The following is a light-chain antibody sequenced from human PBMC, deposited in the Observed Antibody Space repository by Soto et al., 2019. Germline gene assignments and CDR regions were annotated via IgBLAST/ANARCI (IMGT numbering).Light chain of an antibody. CDR2: GAS. Sequence: EIVMTQSPATLSVSPGERATLSCRASQSVSSNLAWYQQKPGQAPRLLIYGASTRATGIPARFSGSGSGTEFTLTIGSLQPEDIATYFCQQYDNLPTFGQGTRLEIK. CDR1: QSVSSN. J-gene: IGKJ5*01. CDR3: QQYDNLPT. V-gene: IGKV3-15*01.